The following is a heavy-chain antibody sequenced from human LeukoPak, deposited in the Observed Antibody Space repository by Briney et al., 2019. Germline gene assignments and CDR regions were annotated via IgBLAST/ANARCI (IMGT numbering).Heavy chain of an antibody. CDR2: ISCYNGDT. CDR1: GYTFNIHG. J-gene: IGHJ5*01. Sequence: ASVKVSSKASGYTFNIHGISWVRQAPGQGLEGMGWISCYNGDTHYAQNHQGRLTLTTDASTATAYMELRSLRSDDTAVYYCARDPSNTSGYKAWFDSWGQGTLVTVSS. CDR3: ARDPSNTSGYKAWFDS. V-gene: IGHV1-18*01. D-gene: IGHD3-22*01.